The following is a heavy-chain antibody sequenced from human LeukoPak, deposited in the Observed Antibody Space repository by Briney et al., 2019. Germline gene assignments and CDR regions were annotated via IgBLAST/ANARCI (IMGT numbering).Heavy chain of an antibody. CDR1: GFTFSSYG. CDR2: VTYSGGST. Sequence: PGGSLRLSCAASGFTFSSYGMSWVRQAPGMGLEWVSGVTYSGGSTYYAASVRGRFTISRDNSKNTLFLQMNTLRADDTAVYYCARESHGGSPDNWGQGTLVTVSS. CDR3: ARESHGGSPDN. D-gene: IGHD1-14*01. J-gene: IGHJ4*02. V-gene: IGHV3-23*01.